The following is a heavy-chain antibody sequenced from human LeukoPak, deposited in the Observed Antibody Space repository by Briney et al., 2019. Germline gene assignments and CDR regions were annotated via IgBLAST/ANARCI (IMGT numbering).Heavy chain of an antibody. J-gene: IGHJ3*02. CDR1: GFTFSSYA. V-gene: IGHV3-30-3*01. D-gene: IGHD3-22*01. CDR3: ARIFDHYYDSSGSGAFDI. Sequence: GGSLRLSCAASGFTFSSYAMHWVRQAPGKGLEWVAVISYDGSNKYYADSVKGRFTISRDNSKNTLYLQMNSLRAEDTAVYYCARIFDHYYDSSGSGAFDIWGQGTMVTVSS. CDR2: ISYDGSNK.